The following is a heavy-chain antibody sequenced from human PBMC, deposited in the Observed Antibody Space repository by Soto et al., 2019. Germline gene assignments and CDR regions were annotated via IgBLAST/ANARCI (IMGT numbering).Heavy chain of an antibody. D-gene: IGHD3-3*01. V-gene: IGHV1-8*01. Sequence: QVQLVQSGAEVKKPGASVKVSCKASGYTFTSYDNSWVRQATGQGLEWMGWIHPNSGNTDYAQKFQGRVTMTRNTSISTAYMELSSLRSEDTAVYYCARGITIFGVAADSWGQGTLVTVSS. J-gene: IGHJ4*02. CDR2: IHPNSGNT. CDR1: GYTFTSYD. CDR3: ARGITIFGVAADS.